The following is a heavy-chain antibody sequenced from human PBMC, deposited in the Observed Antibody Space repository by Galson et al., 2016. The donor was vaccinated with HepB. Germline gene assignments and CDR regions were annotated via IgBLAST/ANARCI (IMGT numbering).Heavy chain of an antibody. D-gene: IGHD1-26*01. Sequence: ETLSLTCSVSGGSISDYYWSWIRQPPGKGLEWIGYIYSSGSTNYNPSLKSRVTISVDTSNNQVSLKLSSVTAADTAVYYCVRRVGDWSYFGNYFFDFWGQGTLVTVSS. V-gene: IGHV4-59*01. J-gene: IGHJ4*02. CDR2: IYSSGST. CDR3: VRRVGDWSYFGNYFFDF. CDR1: GGSISDYY.